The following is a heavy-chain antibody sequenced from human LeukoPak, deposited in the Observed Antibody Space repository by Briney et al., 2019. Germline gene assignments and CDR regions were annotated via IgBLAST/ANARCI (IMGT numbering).Heavy chain of an antibody. Sequence: ASVKVSCKASGYTFTGSYIHWVRQAPGQGLECIGWINPNSGGINYAQKFQGRVTMTSDTSISTAYMELSSLTSDDTAVYYCARDFYYASSGWFDPWGQGTLVIVSS. CDR2: INPNSGGI. CDR1: GYTFTGSY. CDR3: ARDFYYASSGWFDP. J-gene: IGHJ5*02. V-gene: IGHV1-2*02. D-gene: IGHD3-22*01.